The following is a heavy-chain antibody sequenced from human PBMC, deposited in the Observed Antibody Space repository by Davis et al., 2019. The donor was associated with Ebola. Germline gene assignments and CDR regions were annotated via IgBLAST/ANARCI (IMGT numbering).Heavy chain of an antibody. V-gene: IGHV3-23*01. D-gene: IGHD6-13*01. Sequence: GESLKISCAASGFTFSIYAMSWVRQAPGKGLEWVSAISQTSDSTYYADSVKGRFTISRDNSKTTLYLQMNSLRAEDTAVYYCARGGIAAAGGYYYYGMDVWGQGTTVTVSS. CDR3: ARGGIAAAGGYYYYGMDV. CDR2: ISQTSDST. J-gene: IGHJ6*02. CDR1: GFTFSIYA.